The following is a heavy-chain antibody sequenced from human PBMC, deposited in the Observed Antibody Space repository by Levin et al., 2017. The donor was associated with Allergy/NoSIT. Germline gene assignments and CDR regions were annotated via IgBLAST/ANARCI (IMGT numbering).Heavy chain of an antibody. CDR2: INPSGGST. D-gene: IGHD6-19*01. Sequence: GGSLRLSCKASGYTFTSYYMHWVRQAPGQGLEWMGIINPSGGSTSYAQKFQGRVTMTRDTSTSTVYMELSSLRSEDTAVYYCAREQRARWLVRRGSWFDPWGQGTLVTVSS. V-gene: IGHV1-46*01. CDR1: GYTFTSYY. CDR3: AREQRARWLVRRGSWFDP. J-gene: IGHJ5*02.